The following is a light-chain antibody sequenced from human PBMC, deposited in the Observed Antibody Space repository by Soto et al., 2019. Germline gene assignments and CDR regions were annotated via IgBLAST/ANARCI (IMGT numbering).Light chain of an antibody. J-gene: IGLJ3*02. CDR3: CSYAGSSTWV. CDR1: SSDVGSYNL. Sequence: QLVLTQPASVSGSPGQSITISCTGTSSDVGSYNLVSWYQHRPTKAPKLMIYEDTKRPSGISSRFSGSTSGNTASLTISGLQAEDEADYYCCSYAGSSTWVFGGGTKLTVL. CDR2: EDT. V-gene: IGLV2-23*01.